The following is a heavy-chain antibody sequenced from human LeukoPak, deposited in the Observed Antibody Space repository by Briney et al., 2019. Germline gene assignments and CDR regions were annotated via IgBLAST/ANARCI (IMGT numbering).Heavy chain of an antibody. J-gene: IGHJ4*02. Sequence: SQTLSLTCTVSGGSISSGSYYWSWIRQPAGKGLEWIGRIYASGSTSYNPSLKSRVTISVDKSKNQFSLKLSSVTAADTAVYYCARVHYDILTGTVNFDYWGQGTLVTVSS. CDR2: IYASGST. V-gene: IGHV4-61*02. D-gene: IGHD3-9*01. CDR3: ARVHYDILTGTVNFDY. CDR1: GGSISSGSYY.